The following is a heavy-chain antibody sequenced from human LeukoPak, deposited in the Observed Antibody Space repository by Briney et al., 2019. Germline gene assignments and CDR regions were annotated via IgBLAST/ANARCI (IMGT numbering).Heavy chain of an antibody. CDR1: GYTFISSG. CDR3: ARVRYTSGLYYFES. CDR2: VNSNTGNP. Sequence: ASVKVSCKASGYTFISSGMGWVRQAPGQGLEWMGWVNSNTGNPTYAQGFTGRFVFSWDTSVSTAYLQISSLKAEDTAVYYCARVRYTSGLYYFESWGQGTLVTVSS. J-gene: IGHJ4*02. V-gene: IGHV7-4-1*02. D-gene: IGHD6-19*01.